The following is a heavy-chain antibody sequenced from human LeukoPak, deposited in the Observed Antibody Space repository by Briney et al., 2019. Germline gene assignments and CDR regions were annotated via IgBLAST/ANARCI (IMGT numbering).Heavy chain of an antibody. CDR1: GGSISSYY. CDR2: IYYSGST. V-gene: IGHV4-59*08. CDR3: ARSKGEMATITFDY. Sequence: SETLSLTCTVSGGSISSYYWSWIRQPPGKGLEWIGYIYYSGSTNYNPSLKSRVTISVDTSKNQFSLKLSSVTAADTAVYYCARSKGEMATITFDYWGQGTLVTVSS. J-gene: IGHJ4*02. D-gene: IGHD5-12*01.